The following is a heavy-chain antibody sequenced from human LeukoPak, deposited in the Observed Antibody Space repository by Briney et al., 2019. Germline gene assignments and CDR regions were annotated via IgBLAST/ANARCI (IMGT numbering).Heavy chain of an antibody. CDR3: ARQGTTVTTRTTLSSWFDP. CDR1: GFTFSDYY. J-gene: IGHJ5*02. V-gene: IGHV3-11*04. D-gene: IGHD4-17*01. CDR2: ISSSGSTI. Sequence: GGSLRLSCAASGFTFSDYYMSWIRQAPGKGLEWVSYISSSGSTIYYADSVKGRFTISRDNAKNSLYLQMNSLRAEDTAVYYCARQGTTVTTRTTLSSWFDPWGQGTLVTVSS.